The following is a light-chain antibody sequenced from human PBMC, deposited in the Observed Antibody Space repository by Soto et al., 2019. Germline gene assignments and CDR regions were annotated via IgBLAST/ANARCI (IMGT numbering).Light chain of an antibody. J-gene: IGLJ2*01. CDR2: EDN. CDR3: QSYDTSSVV. Sequence: FMLTQPHSVSESPGKTVTISCTRSGGSIASNYVQWYQQRPGSAPTPVIYEDNQRPSGVPDRFSGSIDSSSNSASLTISGLQTEDEADYYCQSYDTSSVVFGGGTKVTVL. CDR1: GGSIASNY. V-gene: IGLV6-57*04.